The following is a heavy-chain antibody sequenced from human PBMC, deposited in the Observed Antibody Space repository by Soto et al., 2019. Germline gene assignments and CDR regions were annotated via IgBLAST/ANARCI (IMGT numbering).Heavy chain of an antibody. CDR2: IWYDGSNK. D-gene: IGHD5-18*01. CDR1: GFTFSSYV. Sequence: GGSLRLSCAASGFTFSSYVMHWVRQAPGKGLEWVAVIWYDGSNKYYADSVKGRFTISRDNSKNTLYLQMNSLRAEDTAVYYCARYQLGYSYGSCFDYWGQGTLVTVSS. J-gene: IGHJ4*02. V-gene: IGHV3-33*01. CDR3: ARYQLGYSYGSCFDY.